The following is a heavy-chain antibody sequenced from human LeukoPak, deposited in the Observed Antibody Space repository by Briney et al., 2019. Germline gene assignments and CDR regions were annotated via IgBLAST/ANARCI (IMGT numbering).Heavy chain of an antibody. CDR1: RFPFSSYE. J-gene: IGHJ4*02. Sequence: AGGSLRLSCAASRFPFSSYEMNWVRQAPGKGLEWVANIKKDGSEKYYVDSVKGRFTISRDNAKKSLYLQMNSLRAEDTAVYYCARHLSGVTGYTYGRGIDYWGQGTLVTVSS. CDR2: IKKDGSEK. CDR3: ARHLSGVTGYTYGRGIDY. V-gene: IGHV3-7*01. D-gene: IGHD5-18*01.